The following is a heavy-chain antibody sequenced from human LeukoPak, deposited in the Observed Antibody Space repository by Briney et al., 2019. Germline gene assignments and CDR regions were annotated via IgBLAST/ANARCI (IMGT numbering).Heavy chain of an antibody. CDR2: ISYDGSNK. V-gene: IGHV3-30*01. J-gene: IGHJ4*02. CDR3: ARSPYSSSSLDY. CDR1: GFTFSSYA. D-gene: IGHD6-6*01. Sequence: GRSLRLSCAASGFTFSSYAMHWVRQAPGKGLEWVAVISYDGSNKYYADSVKGRFTISRDNSKNTLYLQMNSLRAEDTAVYYCARSPYSSSSLDYWGQGTLVTVSS.